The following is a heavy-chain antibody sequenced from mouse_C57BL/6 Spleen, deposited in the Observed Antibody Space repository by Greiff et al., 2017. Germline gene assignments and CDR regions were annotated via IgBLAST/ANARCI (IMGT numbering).Heavy chain of an antibody. CDR1: GFTFSDYY. D-gene: IGHD1-1*01. V-gene: IGHV5-16*01. Sequence: EVMLVESEGGLVQPGSSMKLSCTASGFTFSDYYMAWVRQVPEKGLEWVANINYDGSSTYYLDSLKSRFIISRDNAKNILYLQMSSLKSEDTATYYCARVNGSSWGWYFDVWGTGTTVTVSS. CDR3: ARVNGSSWGWYFDV. CDR2: INYDGSST. J-gene: IGHJ1*03.